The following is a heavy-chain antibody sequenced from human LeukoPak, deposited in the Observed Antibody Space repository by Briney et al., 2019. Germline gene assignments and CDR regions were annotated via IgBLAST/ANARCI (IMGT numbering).Heavy chain of an antibody. D-gene: IGHD6-13*01. Sequence: AGSLRLSCAASGFTFSSYGIHWVRQAQAQGMEWVGSIYYPGSAYYNPSLKSQVTISVDTSKNQFSLKLSSVTAADTAVYYCARHPYSSSWASFDYWGQGTLVTVSS. CDR1: GFTFSSYGIH. V-gene: IGHV4-39*01. CDR2: IYYPGSA. J-gene: IGHJ4*02. CDR3: ARHPYSSSWASFDY.